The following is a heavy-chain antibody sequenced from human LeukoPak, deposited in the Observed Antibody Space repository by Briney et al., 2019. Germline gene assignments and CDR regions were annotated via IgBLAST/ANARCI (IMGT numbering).Heavy chain of an antibody. D-gene: IGHD4-17*01. CDR3: ARDPGTVHYYYYMDV. CDR1: GFTFSSYA. J-gene: IGHJ6*03. CDR2: ISYDGSNK. V-gene: IGHV3-30-3*01. Sequence: GGSLRLSCAASGFTFSSYAMHWVRQAPGKGLEWVAVISYDGSNKYYADSVKGRFTISRDNSKNTLYLQMYSLRAEDTAVYYCARDPGTVHYYYYMDVWGKGTTVTVSS.